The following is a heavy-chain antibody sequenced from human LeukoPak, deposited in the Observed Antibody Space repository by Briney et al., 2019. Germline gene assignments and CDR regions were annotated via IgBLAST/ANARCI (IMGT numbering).Heavy chain of an antibody. J-gene: IGHJ6*02. Sequence: SGGSLRLSCAASGFSFSSYWMSWVRQAPGKGLVWVSRINSDGSSTSYADSVKGRFTISRDNAKNTLYLQMNSLRAEDTAVYYCARNPSGFYYYYYGMDVWGQGTTVTVSS. D-gene: IGHD7-27*01. CDR1: GFSFSSYW. CDR2: INSDGSST. CDR3: ARNPSGFYYYYYGMDV. V-gene: IGHV3-74*01.